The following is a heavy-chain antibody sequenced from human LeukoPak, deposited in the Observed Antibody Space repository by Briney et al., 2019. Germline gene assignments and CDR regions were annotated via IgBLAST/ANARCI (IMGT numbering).Heavy chain of an antibody. CDR3: ARGDTAMVYDSSGYYGMDV. Sequence: PSETLSLTCAVYGGSFSGYYWSWVRQPPGKGPEGIGEINHSGSTNYNPSLKSRVTISVDTTKNQFSLKLSSVTAADTAVHYCARGDTAMVYDSSGYYGMDVWGQGTTVTVSS. J-gene: IGHJ6*02. CDR2: INHSGST. D-gene: IGHD3-22*01. CDR1: GGSFSGYY. V-gene: IGHV4-34*01.